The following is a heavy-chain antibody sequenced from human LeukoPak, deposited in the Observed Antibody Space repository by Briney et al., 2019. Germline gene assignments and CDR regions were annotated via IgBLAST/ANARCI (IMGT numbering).Heavy chain of an antibody. J-gene: IGHJ4*02. CDR3: ARSGGTVTTELPFDY. Sequence: PGGSLRLSCAASGFTFSSYAMQWVRQAPGKGLEWVAVISYDGSNKYYADSVKGRFTISRDNSKNTLYLQMNSLRAEDTAVYYCARSGGTVTTELPFDYWGQGTLVTVSS. CDR2: ISYDGSNK. CDR1: GFTFSSYA. V-gene: IGHV3-30-3*01. D-gene: IGHD4-17*01.